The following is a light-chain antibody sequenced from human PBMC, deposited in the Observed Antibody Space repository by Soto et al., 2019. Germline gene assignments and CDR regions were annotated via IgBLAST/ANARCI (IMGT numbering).Light chain of an antibody. CDR3: QSYDSSMTGSL. J-gene: IGLJ2*01. V-gene: IGLV1-40*01. CDR1: SSNIGAGYD. CDR2: GNN. Sequence: QSVLTQPPSVSGAPGQRVTISCTGSSSNIGAGYDVHWYQQLPGTAPKPLIYGNNNRPSGVPDRCSGSKSGTSASLAITGLQAEDEADYYCQSYDSSMTGSLFGGGTKLTVL.